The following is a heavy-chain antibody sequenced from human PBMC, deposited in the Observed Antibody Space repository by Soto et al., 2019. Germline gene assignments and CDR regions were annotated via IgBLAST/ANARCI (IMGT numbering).Heavy chain of an antibody. V-gene: IGHV3-23*01. CDR1: GFTFSSYA. CDR2: ISGSGGST. J-gene: IGHJ5*01. Sequence: EVQLLESGGGLVQPGGSLRLSCAASGFTFSSYAMSWVRQAPGKGLEGVSAISGSGGSTYYEDSVKGRFTISRDNSKNTLYLQMNSLSAEDTAVYYCAKPSVPRPRKTVTFDFWGQGTLVTVSS. D-gene: IGHD4-17*01. CDR3: AKPSVPRPRKTVTFDF.